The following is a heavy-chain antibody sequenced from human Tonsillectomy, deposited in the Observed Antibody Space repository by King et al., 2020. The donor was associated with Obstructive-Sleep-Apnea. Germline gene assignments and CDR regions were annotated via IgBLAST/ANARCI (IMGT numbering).Heavy chain of an antibody. V-gene: IGHV3-30*04. Sequence: VQLVESGGGVVQPERSLRLSCAASGFIFSYYAMHWVRQAPGKGLEWVAVISYDEMNKFYADSVKGRFTISRDNSKNTLYLQMNGPRPEDTAVYYCVRESGNNWFDSWGQGTLVTVSS. CDR1: GFIFSYYA. D-gene: IGHD6-25*01. CDR3: VRESGNNWFDS. CDR2: ISYDEMNK. J-gene: IGHJ5*01.